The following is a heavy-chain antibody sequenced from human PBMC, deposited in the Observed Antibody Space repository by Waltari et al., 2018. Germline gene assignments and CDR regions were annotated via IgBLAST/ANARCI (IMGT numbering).Heavy chain of an antibody. D-gene: IGHD2-15*01. Sequence: QVQLVPSGAAVKKPGASVKVSCTVSGYNLTELSIHWVRQAPGKGLEWMGGFDPEDGETIYAQKFQGRVTMTEDTSTDTAYMELSSLRSEDTAVYYCATMCIVVVVAATLPCGYWGQGTLVTVSS. V-gene: IGHV1-24*01. CDR3: ATMCIVVVVAATLPCGY. CDR2: FDPEDGET. CDR1: GYNLTELS. J-gene: IGHJ4*02.